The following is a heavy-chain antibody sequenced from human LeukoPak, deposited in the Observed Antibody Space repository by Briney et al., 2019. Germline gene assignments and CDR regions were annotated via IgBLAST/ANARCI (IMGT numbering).Heavy chain of an antibody. J-gene: IGHJ4*02. CDR1: GFTVSSNY. CDR3: ARDFRENYFDY. CDR2: IYSGGST. V-gene: IGHV3-66*01. Sequence: PGGSLRLSCAASGFTVSSNYMSWVRQAPGKGLEWVSVIYSGGSTYYADSVKGRFTISRDNSKNTLYLQMNSLRAEDTAVYYCARDFRENYFDYWGQGTLVTVSS.